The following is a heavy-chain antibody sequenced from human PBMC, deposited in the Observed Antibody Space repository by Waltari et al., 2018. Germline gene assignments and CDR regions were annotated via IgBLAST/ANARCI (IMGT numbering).Heavy chain of an antibody. J-gene: IGHJ6*02. CDR3: ARLAPRTYRSPVPGRHYYYGMDV. CDR2: ISDGGTSI. Sequence: EEQLLESGGGLVQPGDSLRLSCAGSGFRFSNYWMNWVRQAPGKGLVWCASISDGGTSISCADAVKARFTISRDNAKNTVYLQMKRLRVEDTAVYYCARLAPRTYRSPVPGRHYYYGMDVWGQGTTVTVSS. CDR1: GFRFSNYW. V-gene: IGHV3-74*01. D-gene: IGHD3-10*01.